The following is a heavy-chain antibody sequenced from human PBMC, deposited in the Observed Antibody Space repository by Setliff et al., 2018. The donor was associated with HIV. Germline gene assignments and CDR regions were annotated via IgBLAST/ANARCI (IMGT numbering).Heavy chain of an antibody. CDR3: ARASYYGSGKLQYYFDY. CDR1: GGSISSGAYS. Sequence: TLSLTCAVSGGSISSGAYSWSWSRQPPGKGLEWIGYIYPSGSTSYNPSLKSRVTMSVDRSKNQFSLKLSSVTAADTAVYYCARASYYGSGKLQYYFDYWGQGTLVTVSS. D-gene: IGHD3-10*01. CDR2: IYPSGST. J-gene: IGHJ4*02. V-gene: IGHV4-30-2*01.